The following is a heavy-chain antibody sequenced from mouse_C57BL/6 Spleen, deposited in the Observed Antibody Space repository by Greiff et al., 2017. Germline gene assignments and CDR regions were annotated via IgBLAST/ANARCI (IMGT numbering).Heavy chain of an antibody. CDR2: ISSGGSYT. CDR1: GFTFSSYG. CDR3: ARQPFYDYDVAY. Sequence: EVKLEESGGDLVKPGGSLKLSCAASGFTFSSYGMSWVRQTPDKRLEWVATISSGGSYTYYPDSVKGRFTISRDNAKNTLYLQMSSLKSEDTAMYYCARQPFYDYDVAYWGQGTLVTVSA. D-gene: IGHD2-4*01. V-gene: IGHV5-6*02. J-gene: IGHJ3*01.